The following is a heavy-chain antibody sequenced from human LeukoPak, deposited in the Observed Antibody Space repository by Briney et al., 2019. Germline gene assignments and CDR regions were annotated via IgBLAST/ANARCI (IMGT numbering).Heavy chain of an antibody. J-gene: IGHJ4*02. CDR2: IKSKTDGGTT. D-gene: IGHD2-21*01. Sequence: GGSLRLSCAASGFTFSNYAMSWVRQAPGKGLEWVGRIKSKTDGGTTDYAAPVKGRFIISRDDSKNMLYLEMSSLKTEDTAVYYCMTDLTFLRCGGHCTFDYWGQGVLVTVSS. CDR3: MTDLTFLRCGGHCTFDY. CDR1: GFTFSNYA. V-gene: IGHV3-15*01.